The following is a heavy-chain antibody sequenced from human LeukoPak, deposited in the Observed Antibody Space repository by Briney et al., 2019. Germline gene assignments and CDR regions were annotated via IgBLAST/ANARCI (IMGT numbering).Heavy chain of an antibody. Sequence: GGSLRLSCAASGFTFTNHAMQWVRQAPGKGLEYVSAISGNGGSTYYANSVKGRFTISRDNSKNTVYLQMDSLRAEDMAVYYCARAGVIRYVAWLIDYYMDVWGKGTTVTVSS. CDR1: GFTFTNHA. CDR3: ARAGVIRYVAWLIDYYMDV. V-gene: IGHV3-64*01. J-gene: IGHJ6*03. D-gene: IGHD3-9*01. CDR2: ISGNGGST.